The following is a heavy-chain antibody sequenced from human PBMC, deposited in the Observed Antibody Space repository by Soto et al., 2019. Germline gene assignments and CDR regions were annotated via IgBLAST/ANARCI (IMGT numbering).Heavy chain of an antibody. Sequence: QVQLVESGGGVVQPGRSLRLSCAASGFTFSTYGMHWVRQAPGKGLEWVAVICYDGSNKYYADSVKGRFTISRDNSNNTLYLQMNSLRAEATAVYYCARSPAGYSYGYGADYWGQGTLVTVSS. CDR1: GFTFSTYG. CDR3: ARSPAGYSYGYGADY. CDR2: ICYDGSNK. V-gene: IGHV3-33*01. J-gene: IGHJ4*02. D-gene: IGHD5-18*01.